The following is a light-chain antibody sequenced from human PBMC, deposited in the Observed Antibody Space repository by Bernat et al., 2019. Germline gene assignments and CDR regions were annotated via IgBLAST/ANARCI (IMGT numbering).Light chain of an antibody. CDR2: DVS. CDR3: SSYTSSSTLYV. V-gene: IGLV2-14*03. J-gene: IGLJ1*01. Sequence: QSALTQPGSVSGSPGQSITISCTGTSSDIGGYNYVSWYQHHPGKAPKLIIYDVSIRPSGVSDRFSGSKSGKKASLTISGLQAEDEADYYCSSYTSSSTLYVFGIGTKVTVL. CDR1: SSDIGGYNY.